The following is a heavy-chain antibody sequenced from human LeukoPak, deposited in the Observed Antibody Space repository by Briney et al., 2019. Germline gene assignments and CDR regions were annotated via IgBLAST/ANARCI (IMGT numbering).Heavy chain of an antibody. D-gene: IGHD6-6*01. J-gene: IGHJ4*02. Sequence: PSETLSLTCAVYGGSFSGYYWRWLRQPTGKGLEWIVEINHSGCTNYNPSLKSRVTISVDTSKNQFSLKLSSVTAADTAVYYCARLSIAAPHWGQGTLVTVSS. CDR2: INHSGCT. CDR3: ARLSIAAPH. V-gene: IGHV4-34*01. CDR1: GGSFSGYY.